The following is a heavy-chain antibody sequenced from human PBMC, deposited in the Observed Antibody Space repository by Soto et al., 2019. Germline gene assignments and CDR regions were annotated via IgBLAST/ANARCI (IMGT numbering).Heavy chain of an antibody. V-gene: IGHV1-2*02. CDR1: GYTFTVYY. J-gene: IGHJ4*02. CDR3: ARDLAKGGGSAGFDY. D-gene: IGHD1-26*01. Sequence: QVQLVQSGAEVKTPGASVNVYCKASGYTFTVYYMHWVRQAPGQGLEWMGWINPKSGGTMYPQKFQGRVTMTWDTSSSTAYMALTRLRSDDTAVYYCARDLAKGGGSAGFDYWGQGTLVTVSS. CDR2: INPKSGGT.